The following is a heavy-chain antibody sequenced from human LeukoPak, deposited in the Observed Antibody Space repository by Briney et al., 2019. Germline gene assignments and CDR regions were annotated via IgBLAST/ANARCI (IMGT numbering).Heavy chain of an antibody. Sequence: GGSLRLSCAASGFTFSSYAMSWVRQAPGEGLEWVSAISGSGGSTYYADSVKGRFTISRDNSKNTLYLQMNSLRAKDTAVYYCAKDRLSSGWYLDYWGQGTLVTVSS. CDR2: ISGSGGST. CDR3: AKDRLSSGWYLDY. CDR1: GFTFSSYA. V-gene: IGHV3-23*01. D-gene: IGHD6-19*01. J-gene: IGHJ4*02.